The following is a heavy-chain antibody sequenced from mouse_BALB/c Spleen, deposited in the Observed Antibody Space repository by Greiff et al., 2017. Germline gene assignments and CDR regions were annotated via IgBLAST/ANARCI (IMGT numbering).Heavy chain of an antibody. CDR2: IYPSDSYT. CDR3: TRYGNYAMDY. V-gene: IGHV1-69*02. CDR1: GYTFTSYW. Sequence: VQLQQPGAELVRPGASVKLSCKASGYTFTSYWINWVKQRPGQGLEWIGNIYPSDSYTNYNQKFKDKATLTVDKSSSTAYMQLSSPTSEDSAVYYCTRYGNYAMDYWGQGTSVTVSS. J-gene: IGHJ4*01. D-gene: IGHD1-1*01.